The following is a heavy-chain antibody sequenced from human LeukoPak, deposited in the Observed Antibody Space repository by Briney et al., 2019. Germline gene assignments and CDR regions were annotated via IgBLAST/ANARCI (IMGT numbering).Heavy chain of an antibody. D-gene: IGHD3-10*01. CDR1: GYTFTNYG. Sequence: ASVKVSCKASGYTFTNYGISWVRQASGQGLEWMGWISAYNGNTNYAQKLQGRVTMTTDTSTSTAYMELRSLRSDDTAVYYCARVLSTMVRGVTIDYWGQGTLVTVSS. V-gene: IGHV1-18*01. CDR3: ARVLSTMVRGVTIDY. CDR2: ISAYNGNT. J-gene: IGHJ4*02.